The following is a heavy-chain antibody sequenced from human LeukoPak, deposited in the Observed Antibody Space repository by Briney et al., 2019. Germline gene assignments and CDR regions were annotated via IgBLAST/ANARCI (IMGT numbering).Heavy chain of an antibody. CDR1: GYTFTSYD. J-gene: IGHJ6*02. D-gene: IGHD2-15*01. CDR3: ARPGYCSGGSCYSYYYYYGMDV. CDR2: MNPNSGNT. Sequence: ASVKVSCKASGYTFTSYDINWVRQATGQGLEWMGWMNPNSGNTGYAQKFQGRVTMTRNTSTSTAYMELSSLRSEDTAVYYCARPGYCSGGSCYSYYYYYGMDVWGQGTTVTVSS. V-gene: IGHV1-8*01.